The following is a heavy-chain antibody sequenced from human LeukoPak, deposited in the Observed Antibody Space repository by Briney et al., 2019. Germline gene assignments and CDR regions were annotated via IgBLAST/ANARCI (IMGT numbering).Heavy chain of an antibody. CDR2: IRDSGEA. CDR3: ARDRAANQDWVEFDP. J-gene: IGHJ5*02. D-gene: IGHD3/OR15-3a*01. Sequence: GRSLRLSCAVSGFRASDYYMSWVRQAPGKGLEWVGLIRDSGEAFYADFARGRFAISRDESENTLYLQMNSLRVEDTAVYFCARDRAANQDWVEFDPWGQGTPVIVSS. CDR1: GFRASDYY. V-gene: IGHV3-66*03.